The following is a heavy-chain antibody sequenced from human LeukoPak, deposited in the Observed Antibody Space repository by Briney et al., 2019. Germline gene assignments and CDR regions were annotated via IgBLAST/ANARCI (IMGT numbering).Heavy chain of an antibody. D-gene: IGHD1-26*01. J-gene: IGHJ4*02. CDR1: GYTFTSYY. Sequence: ASVKVSCKASGYTFTSYYMHWVRQAPGQGLEWMGIINPSGGSTSYAQKFQGRVTMTRDTSTSTAYMELSSLRSEDTAVYYCARVKVHATTTLRHYFDYWGQGTLVTVSS. CDR3: ARVKVHATTTLRHYFDY. CDR2: INPSGGST. V-gene: IGHV1-46*01.